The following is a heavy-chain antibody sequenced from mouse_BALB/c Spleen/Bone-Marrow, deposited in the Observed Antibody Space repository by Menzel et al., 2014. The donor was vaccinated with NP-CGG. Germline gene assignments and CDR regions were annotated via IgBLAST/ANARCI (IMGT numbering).Heavy chain of an antibody. Sequence: QVQLKESGPELVKPGASVKISCKASGYAFSSSWMNWVKQRPGQGLEWIGRTYPGDGDTNYNGKFKGKATLTADKSSSTAYMQLSSLTSVDSAVYFCARDYYGSSYDYWGQGTTLTVSS. CDR3: ARDYYGSSYDY. D-gene: IGHD1-1*01. CDR1: GYAFSSSW. V-gene: IGHV1-82*01. CDR2: TYPGDGDT. J-gene: IGHJ2*01.